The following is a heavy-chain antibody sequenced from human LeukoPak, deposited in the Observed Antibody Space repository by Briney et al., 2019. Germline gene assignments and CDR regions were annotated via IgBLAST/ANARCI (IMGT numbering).Heavy chain of an antibody. V-gene: IGHV4-4*02. CDR3: ARSVFYYYYGMDV. CDR1: GGSISSSNW. J-gene: IGHJ6*02. CDR2: IYHSGST. Sequence: SETLSLTCAVSGGSISSSNWWSWVRQPPGEGLEWIGEIYHSGSTNYNPSLKSRVTISVDTSKNQFSLKLSSVTAADTAVYYCARSVFYYYYGMDVWGQGTTVTVSS.